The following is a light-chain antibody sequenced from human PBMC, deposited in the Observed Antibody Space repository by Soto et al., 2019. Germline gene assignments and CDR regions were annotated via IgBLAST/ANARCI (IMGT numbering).Light chain of an antibody. CDR1: QGVSNY. Sequence: DIQMTQSPSSLSASVGDQVTITCRASQGVSNYLAWYQQKPGQIPKLLIYAASTLQSGVPFRFSGSGSGTLFTLTISSLQPEDVATYYCQKYNYAPSTFGGGTKVEIK. CDR2: AAS. J-gene: IGKJ4*01. CDR3: QKYNYAPST. V-gene: IGKV1-27*01.